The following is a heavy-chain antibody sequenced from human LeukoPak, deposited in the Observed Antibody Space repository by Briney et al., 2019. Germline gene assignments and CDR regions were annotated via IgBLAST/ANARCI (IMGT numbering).Heavy chain of an antibody. V-gene: IGHV3-9*03. CDR1: GFTFDDYA. D-gene: IGHD2-2*01. CDR3: AKGYCSSTSCYSDI. J-gene: IGHJ3*02. Sequence: GGSLRLSCAASGFTFDDYAMHWVRQAPGKGLEWVSGISWNSGSIGYADSVKGRFTISRDNAKNSLYLQMNSLGAEDMALYYCAKGYCSSTSCYSDIWGQGTMVTDSS. CDR2: ISWNSGSI.